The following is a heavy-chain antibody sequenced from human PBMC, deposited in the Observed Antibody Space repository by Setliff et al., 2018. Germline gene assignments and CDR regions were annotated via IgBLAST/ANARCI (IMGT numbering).Heavy chain of an antibody. CDR3: ARASRFGTIVYRGYYYMDV. CDR2: INPNSGGT. J-gene: IGHJ6*03. V-gene: IGHV1-2*02. D-gene: IGHD3-10*01. Sequence: ASVKVSCKASGYTFTGYYVHWVRQAPGQGLEWMGWINPNSGGTNYAQRFQGRVTMTRDTSISTAYMELSRLRSDDTAVYYCARASRFGTIVYRGYYYMDVWGKGTTVTVSS. CDR1: GYTFTGYY.